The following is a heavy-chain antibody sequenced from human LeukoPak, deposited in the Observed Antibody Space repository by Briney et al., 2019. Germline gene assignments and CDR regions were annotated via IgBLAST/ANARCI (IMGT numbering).Heavy chain of an antibody. CDR2: IIPIFGTA. Sequence: SVKVSCKASGGTFSSYAISWVRQVPGQGLEWMGGIIPIFGTANYAQKFQGRVTITADESTSTAYMELSSLRSEDTAVYYCASNYYDSSGYPYYFDYWGQGTLVTVSS. J-gene: IGHJ4*02. D-gene: IGHD3-22*01. V-gene: IGHV1-69*13. CDR1: GGTFSSYA. CDR3: ASNYYDSSGYPYYFDY.